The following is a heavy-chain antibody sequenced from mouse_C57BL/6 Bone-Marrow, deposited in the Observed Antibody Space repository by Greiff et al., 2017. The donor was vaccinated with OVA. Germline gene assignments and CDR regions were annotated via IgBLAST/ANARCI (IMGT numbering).Heavy chain of an antibody. J-gene: IGHJ1*03. Sequence: EVQRVESGGGLVKPGGSLKLSCAASGFTFSSYTMSWVRQTPEKWLEWVATISGGGGNTYYHDSVKGRVTISRDNAKNTLYLQMSSLRSEDTALYYCAGQDYYGSIYDWYFDVWGTGTTVTVSS. CDR3: AGQDYYGSIYDWYFDV. D-gene: IGHD1-1*01. CDR1: GFTFSSYT. V-gene: IGHV5-9*01. CDR2: ISGGGGNT.